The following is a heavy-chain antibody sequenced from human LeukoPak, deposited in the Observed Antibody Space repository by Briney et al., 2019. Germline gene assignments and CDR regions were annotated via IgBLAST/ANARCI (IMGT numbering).Heavy chain of an antibody. CDR1: GFTFSSYW. D-gene: IGHD3-3*01. V-gene: IGHV3-74*01. CDR2: VNNPGTGT. Sequence: GGSLRLSCAASGFTFSSYWMHWVRQVPGKGLVWVAHVNNPGTGTTYADAVKGRFTISRDNAKNTLYLQMNSLRADDTAMYYCARGSGGFDYWGQGTLITVSS. CDR3: ARGSGGFDY. J-gene: IGHJ4*02.